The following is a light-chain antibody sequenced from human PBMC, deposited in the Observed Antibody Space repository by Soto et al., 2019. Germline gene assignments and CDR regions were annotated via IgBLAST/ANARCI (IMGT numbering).Light chain of an antibody. J-gene: IGKJ2*01. CDR3: QQYGDSPMYT. V-gene: IGKV3-20*01. Sequence: EIVLTQSPGTLSSSPGERATLSCRASQSVSSSHLAWYQQKPGQAPRLLIYGASSRATGIPGRFSGSGSGTDFTLTISRLEPEDFAVYFCQQYGDSPMYTFGQGTKLEI. CDR2: GAS. CDR1: QSVSSSH.